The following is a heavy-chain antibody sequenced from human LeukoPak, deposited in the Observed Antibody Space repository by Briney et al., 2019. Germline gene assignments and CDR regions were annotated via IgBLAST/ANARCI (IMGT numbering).Heavy chain of an antibody. J-gene: IGHJ5*02. Sequence: SETLSLTCTVSGGSISSSSYYWGWIRQPPGKGLEWIGSIYYSGSTYYNPSLKSRVTISVDTSKNQFSLKLSSVTAADTAVYYCARVTMITFGGVIVQKRWFDPWGQGTLVTVSS. D-gene: IGHD3-16*02. CDR1: GGSISSSSYY. CDR3: ARVTMITFGGVIVQKRWFDP. V-gene: IGHV4-39*07. CDR2: IYYSGST.